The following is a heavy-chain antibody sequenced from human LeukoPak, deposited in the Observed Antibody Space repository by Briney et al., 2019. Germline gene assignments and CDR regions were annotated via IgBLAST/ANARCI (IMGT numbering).Heavy chain of an antibody. J-gene: IGHJ4*02. Sequence: SGGSLRLSCAASRFTFSSYAMSWVRQAPGKGLEWVSVIYSGGSTYYADSVKGRLTISRDNSKNTLYLQMNSLRAEDTAVYYCARAPGAFVDYWGQGTLVTVSS. D-gene: IGHD3-3*01. CDR3: ARAPGAFVDY. V-gene: IGHV3-53*01. CDR1: RFTFSSYA. CDR2: IYSGGST.